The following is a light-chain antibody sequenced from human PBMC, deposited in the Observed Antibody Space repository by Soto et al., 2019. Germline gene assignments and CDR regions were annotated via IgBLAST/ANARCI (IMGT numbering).Light chain of an antibody. J-gene: IGLJ1*01. CDR1: SSDVGGYNY. CDR3: STYAGSSNV. V-gene: IGLV2-8*01. Sequence: QSVLTQPPSASGSPGQSVAISCTGTSSDVGGYNYVSWYQQHPGKAPKLMIYEVNKRPSGVPDRFSGSKSGSTASLTVSGLQDEDEADYYCSTYAGSSNVFGTGTKLTVL. CDR2: EVN.